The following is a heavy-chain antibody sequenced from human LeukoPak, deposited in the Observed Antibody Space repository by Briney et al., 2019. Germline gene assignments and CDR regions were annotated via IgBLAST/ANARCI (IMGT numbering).Heavy chain of an antibody. J-gene: IGHJ4*02. CDR1: GGSFSGYY. V-gene: IGHV4-34*01. Sequence: PSETLSLTCAVYGGSFSGYYWNWIRQPPGKGLEWIGEINHSGSTNYNPSLKSRLTISVNTSKNQFSLKLNSVTAADTAVYYCARADSSSWPLDYWGQGTLVTVSS. CDR2: INHSGST. D-gene: IGHD6-13*01. CDR3: ARADSSSWPLDY.